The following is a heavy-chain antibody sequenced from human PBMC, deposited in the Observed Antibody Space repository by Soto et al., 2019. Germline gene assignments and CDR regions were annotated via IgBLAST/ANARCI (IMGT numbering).Heavy chain of an antibody. Sequence: RGSLRLSCAASGFTFSSYSMNWVRQAPGKGLEWVSSISSSSSYIYYADSVKGRFTISRDNAKNSLYLQMNSLRAEDTAVYYCARDGYSGSYGAPYYYGMDVWGQGTTVTVSS. CDR2: ISSSSSYI. D-gene: IGHD1-26*01. CDR3: ARDGYSGSYGAPYYYGMDV. V-gene: IGHV3-21*01. CDR1: GFTFSSYS. J-gene: IGHJ6*02.